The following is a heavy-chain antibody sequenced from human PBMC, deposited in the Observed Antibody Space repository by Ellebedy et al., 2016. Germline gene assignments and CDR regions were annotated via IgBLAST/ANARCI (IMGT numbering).Heavy chain of an antibody. J-gene: IGHJ4*02. Sequence: SETLSLTCTVSGGSIGDYYWSWIRQPPGKGLEWSGYFSDSSYSKYNPPLKRRVTMSVDTSKNQFSLRLTSVTAADTAVYYCARGAEWEPTGSFSYFNYWGLGTLVTVSS. CDR2: FSDSSYS. D-gene: IGHD1-26*01. CDR1: GGSIGDYY. V-gene: IGHV4-59*01. CDR3: ARGAEWEPTGSFSYFNY.